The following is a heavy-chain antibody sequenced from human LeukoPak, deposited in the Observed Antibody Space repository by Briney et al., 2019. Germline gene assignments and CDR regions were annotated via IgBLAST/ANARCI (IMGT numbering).Heavy chain of an antibody. CDR2: LKGDGSEK. V-gene: IGHV3-7*01. CDR3: VRLGGSWDLLDY. CDR1: GFTFRNYW. Sequence: PGGSLRLSCVVSGFTFRNYWMGRVRQAPGKGLEWVANLKGDGSEKHHLDSVRGRFSISRDNANNSLFLQMNSLRPEDTAMYYCVRLGGSWDLLDYWGQGTLVAVSS. D-gene: IGHD6-13*01. J-gene: IGHJ4*02.